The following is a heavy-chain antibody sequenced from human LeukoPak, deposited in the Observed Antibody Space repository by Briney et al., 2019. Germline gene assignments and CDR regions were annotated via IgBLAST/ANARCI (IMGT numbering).Heavy chain of an antibody. CDR3: ARDLDYSTGFDY. D-gene: IGHD4-11*01. Sequence: PGESLRLSCATSGFTFSSSTFGSYTMNWVRQAPGKGLEWVSSISSTGTYIYYTDSVKGRFTISRDIANSLLYLHMNSLRADDTAVYYCARDLDYSTGFDYWGQGTLVTVSS. CDR2: ISSTGTYI. CDR1: GFTFSSSTFGSYT. V-gene: IGHV3-21*01. J-gene: IGHJ4*02.